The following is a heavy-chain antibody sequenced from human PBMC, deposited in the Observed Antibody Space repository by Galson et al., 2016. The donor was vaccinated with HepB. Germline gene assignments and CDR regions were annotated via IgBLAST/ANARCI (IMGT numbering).Heavy chain of an antibody. CDR3: ARVRGDITLLQGKLRPNNGFDP. D-gene: IGHD3-16*01. V-gene: IGHV3-74*01. Sequence: LRLSCAASGFTFSTYWMHWVRQTPEKGLVWVSLINSDGSSTSYADSVKGRFTISRDNAKNTLYLQMNSLRAEDTAVYYCARVRGDITLLQGKLRPNNGFDPWGQGTLVTISS. J-gene: IGHJ5*02. CDR1: GFTFSTYW. CDR2: INSDGSST.